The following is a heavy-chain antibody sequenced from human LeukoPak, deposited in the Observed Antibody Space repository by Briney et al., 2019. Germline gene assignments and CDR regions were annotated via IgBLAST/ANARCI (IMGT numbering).Heavy chain of an antibody. CDR1: GFTFSSYA. V-gene: IGHV3-23*01. CDR3: AKDRSRHYFDY. Sequence: GGSLRLSCAASGFTFSSYAMSWVRQAQGKWLEWVSAISGSGGSTYYADSVKGRFTISTDNSKYSLYLQMNSLRAEDTAVYYCAKDRSRHYFDYWGQGTLVTVSS. CDR2: ISGSGGST. J-gene: IGHJ4*02.